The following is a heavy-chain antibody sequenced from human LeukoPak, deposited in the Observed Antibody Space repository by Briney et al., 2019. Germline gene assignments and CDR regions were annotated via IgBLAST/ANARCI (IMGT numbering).Heavy chain of an antibody. V-gene: IGHV4-61*02. CDR3: ARDGSGYCSGGSCYLGDWYFDL. CDR2: IYTSGST. CDR1: GGSISSGSYY. Sequence: SETLSLTCTVSGGSISSGSYYWSWIRQPVGKGLEWIGRIYTSGSTNYNPSLKSRVTISVDTSKNQFSLKLSSVTAADTAVYYCARDGSGYCSGGSCYLGDWYFDLWGRGTLVTVSS. D-gene: IGHD2-15*01. J-gene: IGHJ2*01.